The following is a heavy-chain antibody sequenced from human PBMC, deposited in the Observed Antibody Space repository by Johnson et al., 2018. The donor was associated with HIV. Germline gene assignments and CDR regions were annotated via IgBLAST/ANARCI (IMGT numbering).Heavy chain of an antibody. J-gene: IGHJ3*02. CDR2: ISYDGSNK. D-gene: IGHD3-3*01. Sequence: QVQLVESGGGVVQPGRSLRLSCAASGFTFSSYAMHWVRQAPGKGLEWVAVISYDGSNKYYADSVKGRFTISRDNAKKSLYLQMNSLRAEDTAVYYCARDRRQFLEWLIDAFDIWGQGTMVTVSS. V-gene: IGHV3-30*04. CDR3: ARDRRQFLEWLIDAFDI. CDR1: GFTFSSYA.